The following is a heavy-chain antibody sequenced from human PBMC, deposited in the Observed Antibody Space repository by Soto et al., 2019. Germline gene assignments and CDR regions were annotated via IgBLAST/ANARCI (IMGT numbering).Heavy chain of an antibody. V-gene: IGHV3-30-3*01. CDR1: GFTFSSYA. Sequence: ESGGGVVQPGRSLRLSCAASGFTFSSYAMHWVRQAPGKGLEWVAVISYDGSNKYYADSVKGRFTISRDNSKNTLYLQMNSLRAEDTAVYYCASRWSRVVVTDWYFDLWGRGTLVTVSS. J-gene: IGHJ2*01. D-gene: IGHD3-22*01. CDR3: ASRWSRVVVTDWYFDL. CDR2: ISYDGSNK.